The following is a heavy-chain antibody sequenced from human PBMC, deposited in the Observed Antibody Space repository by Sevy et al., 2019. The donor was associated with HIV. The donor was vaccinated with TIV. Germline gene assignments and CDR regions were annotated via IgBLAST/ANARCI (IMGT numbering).Heavy chain of an antibody. CDR3: AKDYSAGITMVRGAYRAREDYFDH. V-gene: IGHV3-30*18. J-gene: IGHJ4*02. CDR1: GFTFRTSG. CDR2: ISYAEAHK. Sequence: GGSLRLSCVTSGFTFRTSGMHWVRQSPGKGLEWVAVISYAEAHKNYADSVKGRFSISKDNSKNTLYLQMSSLRTEDKAVYYCAKDYSAGITMVRGAYRAREDYFDHWGQGTQVTVSS. D-gene: IGHD3-10*01.